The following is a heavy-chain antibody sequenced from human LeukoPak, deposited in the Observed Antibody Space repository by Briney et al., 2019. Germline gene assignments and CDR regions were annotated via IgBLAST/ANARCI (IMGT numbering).Heavy chain of an antibody. J-gene: IGHJ4*02. CDR2: ISGSGANT. CDR1: GFTFSNYG. Sequence: GGSLRLSCAASGFTFSNYGMSWVRQAPGKGLEWVSVISGSGANTYYADSVKGRFTISRDNSKNTLYLQMNSLRAEDTAVYYCAKDQTAAVGQLDYWGQGTVVTVSS. V-gene: IGHV3-23*01. D-gene: IGHD6-13*01. CDR3: AKDQTAAVGQLDY.